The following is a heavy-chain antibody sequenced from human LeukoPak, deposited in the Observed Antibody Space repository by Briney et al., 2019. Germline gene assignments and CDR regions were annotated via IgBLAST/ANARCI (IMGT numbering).Heavy chain of an antibody. CDR2: IYYSGST. V-gene: IGHV4-59*12. J-gene: IGHJ4*02. Sequence: SETLSLTCTVSGGSISSYYWSWIRQPPGKGLEWIGYIYYSGSTNYNPSLKSRVTISVDTSKNQFSLKLSSVTAADTAVYYCARDKAYSYGTYFDYWGQGTLVTVSS. CDR1: GGSISSYY. D-gene: IGHD5-18*01. CDR3: ARDKAYSYGTYFDY.